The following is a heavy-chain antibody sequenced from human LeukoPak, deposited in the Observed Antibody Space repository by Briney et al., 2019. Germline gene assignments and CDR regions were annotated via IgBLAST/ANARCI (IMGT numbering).Heavy chain of an antibody. V-gene: IGHV4-59*12. Sequence: PSETVSLTCTVSGGSLSSYFWSWIRQPPGKGLEWIGYIYYSVNTYYSPSLKSRVTISVDTSKNQFSLKLSSVTAADTAVYYCARDGGVAPHNWFDPWGQGTLVTVSS. D-gene: IGHD2-8*02. CDR3: ARDGGVAPHNWFDP. CDR2: IYYSVNT. CDR1: GGSLSSYF. J-gene: IGHJ5*02.